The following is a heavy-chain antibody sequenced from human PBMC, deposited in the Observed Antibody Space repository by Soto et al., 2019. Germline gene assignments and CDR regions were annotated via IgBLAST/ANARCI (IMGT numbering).Heavy chain of an antibody. CDR3: ARDYGDYVWGAFDI. CDR2: IWYDGSNK. CDR1: GFTFSSYG. J-gene: IGHJ3*02. D-gene: IGHD4-17*01. V-gene: IGHV3-33*01. Sequence: GGSLRLSCAASGFTFSSYGMHWVRQAPGKGLEWVAVIWYDGSNKYYADSVKGRFTISRDNSKNTLYLQMNSLRAEDTAVYYCARDYGDYVWGAFDIWCQETMLTVSS.